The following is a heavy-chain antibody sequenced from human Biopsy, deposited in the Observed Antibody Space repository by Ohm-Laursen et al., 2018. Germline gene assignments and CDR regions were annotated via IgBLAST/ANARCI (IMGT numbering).Heavy chain of an antibody. Sequence: SETLSLTCTVSGDSISSYYWSWIRQPPGKGLEWIGYVYYTGSTDYNPSLQSRVTISVDTSKNHFSLRLRSVTPADTAIYYCARDRGYYSDRTVPGYFDLWGRGTLVTVS. D-gene: IGHD3-22*01. J-gene: IGHJ2*01. CDR3: ARDRGYYSDRTVPGYFDL. V-gene: IGHV4-59*01. CDR2: VYYTGST. CDR1: GDSISSYY.